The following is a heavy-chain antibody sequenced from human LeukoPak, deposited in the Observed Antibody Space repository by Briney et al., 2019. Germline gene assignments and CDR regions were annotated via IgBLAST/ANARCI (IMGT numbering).Heavy chain of an antibody. J-gene: IGHJ6*02. V-gene: IGHV1-8*01. CDR3: ARRDMVRGVIISYYYYGMDV. CDR1: GYTFTSYD. D-gene: IGHD3-10*01. CDR2: MNPNSGNT. Sequence: ASVKVSCKASGYTFTSYDINWVRQATGQGLEWMGWMNPNSGNTGYAQKFQGRVTMIRNTSISTAYMELSSLRSEDTAVYYCARRDMVRGVIISYYYYGMDVWGQGTTVTVSS.